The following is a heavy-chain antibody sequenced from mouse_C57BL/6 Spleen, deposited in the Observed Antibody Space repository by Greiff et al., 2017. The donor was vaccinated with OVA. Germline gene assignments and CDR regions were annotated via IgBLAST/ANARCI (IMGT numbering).Heavy chain of an antibody. CDR2: IYPRSGNT. Sequence: VKLQESGAELARPGASVNLSCKASGYTFTSYGISWVKQRTGQGLEWIGEIYPRSGNTYYNEKFKGKATLTSDKSSSTAYMERRSLTSVYSAVDFCASDGYDGGFYAMDYWGQGTSGTVSS. D-gene: IGHD2-2*01. CDR3: ASDGYDGGFYAMDY. V-gene: IGHV1-81*01. CDR1: GYTFTSYG. J-gene: IGHJ4*01.